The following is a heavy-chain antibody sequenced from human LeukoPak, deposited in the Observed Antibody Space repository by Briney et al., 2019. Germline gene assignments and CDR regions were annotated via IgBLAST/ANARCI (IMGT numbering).Heavy chain of an antibody. CDR3: ASGITMLTHDAFDI. CDR1: GFTFSSYS. V-gene: IGHV3-21*01. D-gene: IGHD3-10*02. J-gene: IGHJ3*02. Sequence: GGSLRLSCAASGFTFSSYSMNWVRQAPGKGLEWVSSISSSSSYIYYADSVKGRFTISRDNAKNSLYLQMNSLRAEDTAVYYCASGITMLTHDAFDIWGQGTMVTVSS. CDR2: ISSSSSYI.